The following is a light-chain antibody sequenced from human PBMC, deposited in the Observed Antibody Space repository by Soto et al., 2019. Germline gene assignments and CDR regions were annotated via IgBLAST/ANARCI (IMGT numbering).Light chain of an antibody. CDR3: QQRSNWPSIT. Sequence: EIVLTQSPAILSVSPGERATLSCRASQSVSSYLAWYQQKPGQAPRLLIYDASNRATGIPARFSGSGSGTDFTLTINSLEPEDFAVYYCQQRSNWPSITFGQGTRLEI. J-gene: IGKJ5*01. CDR1: QSVSSY. V-gene: IGKV3-11*01. CDR2: DAS.